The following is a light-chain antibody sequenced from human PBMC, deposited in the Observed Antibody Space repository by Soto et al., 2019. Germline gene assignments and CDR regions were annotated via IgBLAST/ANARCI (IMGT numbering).Light chain of an antibody. Sequence: QAVVTQPPSVSGAPGQRVTISCTGSSSNIGAGYDVHWYQHLPGTAPKLLIYGNTNRPSGVPDRFSGSKSGISASLAITGLQAEYEADYYCQSYDSNLSSYVFGTGTKLTVL. V-gene: IGLV1-40*01. CDR2: GNT. CDR3: QSYDSNLSSYV. CDR1: SSNIGAGYD. J-gene: IGLJ1*01.